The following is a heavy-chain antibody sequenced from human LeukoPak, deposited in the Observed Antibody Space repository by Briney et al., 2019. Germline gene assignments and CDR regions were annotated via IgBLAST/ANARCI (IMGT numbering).Heavy chain of an antibody. CDR2: ISGSGGST. CDR1: GFTLSSYT. J-gene: IGHJ4*02. CDR3: AKLWVMITFGGVIDIEAPGSSGDY. Sequence: GGSLRLSCAASGFTLSSYTMSWVRQAPGRGLEWVSAISGSGGSTYYTDSVKGRFAISRDTSKNTRYLQMNSLRAEDTAVYYCAKLWVMITFGGVIDIEAPGSSGDYWGQGTLVTVSS. D-gene: IGHD3-16*02. V-gene: IGHV3-23*01.